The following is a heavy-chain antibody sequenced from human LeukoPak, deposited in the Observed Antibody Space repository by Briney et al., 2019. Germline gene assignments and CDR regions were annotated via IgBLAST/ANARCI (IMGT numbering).Heavy chain of an antibody. CDR3: ARSGGQNYYDSSGYYKGLYPADY. D-gene: IGHD3-22*01. CDR2: ISAYNDNT. J-gene: IGHJ4*02. Sequence: GASVKVSCKASGYTFTSYGISWVRQAPGQGLEWMGWISAYNDNTNYAQKLQGRVTMTTDTSTSTAYMELRSLRSDDTAVYYCARSGGQNYYDSSGYYKGLYPADYWGQGTLVTVSS. CDR1: GYTFTSYG. V-gene: IGHV1-18*01.